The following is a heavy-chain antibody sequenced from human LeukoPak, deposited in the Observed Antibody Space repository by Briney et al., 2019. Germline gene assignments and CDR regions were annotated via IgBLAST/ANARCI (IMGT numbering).Heavy chain of an antibody. J-gene: IGHJ4*02. CDR2: ISGGGTYT. Sequence: GGSLRLSCAASGFTFSSFAMSWFRQAPGKGLEWVSTISGGGTYTYYADSVKGRVTISRDNSKDTLYLQMNSLRAEDSAVYFCAKGYRSIDYWGQGTLVNVSS. D-gene: IGHD5-18*01. V-gene: IGHV3-23*01. CDR1: GFTFSSFA. CDR3: AKGYRSIDY.